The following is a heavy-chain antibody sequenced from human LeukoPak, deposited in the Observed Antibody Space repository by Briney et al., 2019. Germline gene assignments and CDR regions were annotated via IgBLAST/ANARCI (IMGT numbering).Heavy chain of an antibody. CDR1: GYTFTRYG. Sequence: ASVKVSCKASGYTFTRYGITWVRQAPGQGLEWMGWISAYNGDTKYAQKLQGRVTMTTDTSTSTAYMELRRLRSDDTAVYYCARDPSNSSGWYLFFDFWGQGTLVAVSS. D-gene: IGHD6-19*01. V-gene: IGHV1-18*01. CDR2: ISAYNGDT. CDR3: ARDPSNSSGWYLFFDF. J-gene: IGHJ4*02.